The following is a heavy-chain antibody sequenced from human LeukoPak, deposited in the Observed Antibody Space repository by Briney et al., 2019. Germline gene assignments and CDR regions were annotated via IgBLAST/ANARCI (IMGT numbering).Heavy chain of an antibody. CDR2: VRGSGNTT. V-gene: IGHV3-23*01. CDR3: AKDLGVTTDFDY. CDR1: GFTFRNYA. J-gene: IGHJ4*02. D-gene: IGHD1-26*01. Sequence: GGSLRLSCAASGFTFRNYAMSWVRQAPGKGLEWVATVRGSGNTTFYADSVKGRFTISRDNSKNTLYLQMYSLRAEDTAVYYCAKDLGVTTDFDYWGQGTLVTVSS.